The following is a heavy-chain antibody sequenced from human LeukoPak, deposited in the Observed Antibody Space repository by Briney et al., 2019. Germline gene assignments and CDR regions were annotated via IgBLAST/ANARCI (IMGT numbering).Heavy chain of an antibody. D-gene: IGHD5-18*01. CDR3: ARDWGIQLWFEY. CDR2: IYSGGST. V-gene: IGHV3-66*01. CDR1: GFTVSSNY. J-gene: IGHJ4*02. Sequence: GGSLRLSCAASGFTVSSNYMSWVRQAPGKGLEWVSVIYSGGSTYYADSVKGRFTISRDSSKNTLYLQMNSLRAEDTAVYYCARDWGIQLWFEYLGQGTLVTVSS.